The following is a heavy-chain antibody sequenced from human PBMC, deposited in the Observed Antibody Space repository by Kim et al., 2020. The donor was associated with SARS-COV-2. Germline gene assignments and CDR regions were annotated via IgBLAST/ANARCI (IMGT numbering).Heavy chain of an antibody. J-gene: IGHJ6*02. V-gene: IGHV3-33*01. CDR3: ARVEYCSSISCSKIYYYGMDV. CDR1: GFTFSSYG. CDR2: IWYDGSNK. D-gene: IGHD2-2*01. Sequence: GGSLRLSCAASGFTFSSYGMHWVRQAPGKGLEWVALIWYDGSNKYYADSVKGRFTISRDNSKNTLYLQMNSLRAEDTAVYYCARVEYCSSISCSKIYYYGMDVWGQGTTVTVSS.